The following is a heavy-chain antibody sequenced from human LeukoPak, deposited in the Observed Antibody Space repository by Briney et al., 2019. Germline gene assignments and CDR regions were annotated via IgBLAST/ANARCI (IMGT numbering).Heavy chain of an antibody. CDR3: AKSQNPYNWIHNWFDP. D-gene: IGHD1-20*01. J-gene: IGHJ5*02. Sequence: GGSLRLSCAASGFTFSSYGMHWVRQAPGKGLEWVAVISYDGSNKYYADSVKGRFTISRDNSKNTLYLQMNSLRAEDTAVYYCAKSQNPYNWIHNWFDPWGQGTLVTVSS. V-gene: IGHV3-30*18. CDR1: GFTFSSYG. CDR2: ISYDGSNK.